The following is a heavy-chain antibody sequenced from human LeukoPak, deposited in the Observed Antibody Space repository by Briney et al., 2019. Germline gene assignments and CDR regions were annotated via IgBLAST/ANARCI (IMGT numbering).Heavy chain of an antibody. CDR3: ARGDDILTGYYGFDS. V-gene: IGHV3-21*01. Sequence: GGSLRLSCAASGFTFSTYSLNWVRQAPGKGLEWVSSISSSSDDIHYIDSVKGRFTMPRDNAKNSLFLQMNSLRAEDTAVYYCARGDDILTGYYGFDSWGQGTPVTVSS. CDR2: ISSSSDDI. CDR1: GFTFSTYS. J-gene: IGHJ4*02. D-gene: IGHD3-9*01.